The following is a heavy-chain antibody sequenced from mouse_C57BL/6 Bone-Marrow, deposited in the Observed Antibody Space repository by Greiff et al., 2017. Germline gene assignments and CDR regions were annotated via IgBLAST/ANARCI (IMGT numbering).Heavy chain of an antibody. CDR1: GYTFTSYW. Sequence: QVQLQQPGAELVKPGASVKLSCKASGYTFTSYWMHWVKPRPGPGLEWIGMIHPNSGSTNYNEKFKSKATLTVDKSSSTAYMQLSSLTSEDSAVYYCARSLYYGSSFSPFAYWGQGTLVTVSA. V-gene: IGHV1-64*01. CDR3: ARSLYYGSSFSPFAY. CDR2: IHPNSGST. D-gene: IGHD1-1*01. J-gene: IGHJ3*01.